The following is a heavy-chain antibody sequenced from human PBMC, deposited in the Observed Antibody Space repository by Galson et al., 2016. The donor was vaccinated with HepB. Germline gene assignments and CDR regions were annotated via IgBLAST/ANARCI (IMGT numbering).Heavy chain of an antibody. CDR1: AFAFSDYY. V-gene: IGHV3-11*06. CDR2: ISSSSSYT. Sequence: LRLSCAASAFAFSDYYMSWIRQAPGKGLEWVSYISSSSSYTNYADSVKGRFTISRDNAKNSLYLQMNSLRAEDTAVYYCARDNTGSHGSGFDPWGQGTLVTVSS. CDR3: ARDNTGSHGSGFDP. J-gene: IGHJ5*02. D-gene: IGHD3-22*01.